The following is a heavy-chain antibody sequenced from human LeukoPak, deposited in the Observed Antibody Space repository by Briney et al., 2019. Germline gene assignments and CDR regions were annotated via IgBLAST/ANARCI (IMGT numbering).Heavy chain of an antibody. V-gene: IGHV1-2*02. CDR3: ARERRYAIAVAGSENWFDP. J-gene: IGHJ5*02. D-gene: IGHD6-19*01. CDR2: INPNSGGT. CDR1: RYTYTRYY. Sequence: ASVKVSCKASRYTYTRYYMHWGRQAPGQGLEGMGWINPNSGGTNYAKKLQGRVTMTRDTSISTEYMELSRLRSDCTAVYYCARERRYAIAVAGSENWFDPWGQGTLVTVSS.